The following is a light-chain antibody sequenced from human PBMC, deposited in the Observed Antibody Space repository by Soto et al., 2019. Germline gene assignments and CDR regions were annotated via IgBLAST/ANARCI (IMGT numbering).Light chain of an antibody. Sequence: QSALTQPASVSGSPGQSITISCTGTSIDVGGYNYVSRYQHHPGNAPKLISYDVSNRPSGVSNRFSGSKSSNTAYLTISGIQAEDEADYISISYTSSNIYVFGTGTKVTVL. CDR3: ISYTSSNIYV. V-gene: IGLV2-14*03. CDR1: SIDVGGYNY. CDR2: DVS. J-gene: IGLJ1*01.